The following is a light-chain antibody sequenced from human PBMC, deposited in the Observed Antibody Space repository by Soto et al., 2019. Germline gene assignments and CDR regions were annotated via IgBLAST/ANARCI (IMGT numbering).Light chain of an antibody. CDR2: EVN. CDR3: ASFRTGTTLV. V-gene: IGLV2-14*01. J-gene: IGLJ1*01. Sequence: QSVLTQPASVSGSPGQSVTISCTGPRSDIGDSNFISWYQHSPGKAPRLLIYEVNNRPSGVSKRFSGSKAGNTASLTISGLLDDDEADYFCASFRTGTTLVLGSGTKVT. CDR1: RSDIGDSNF.